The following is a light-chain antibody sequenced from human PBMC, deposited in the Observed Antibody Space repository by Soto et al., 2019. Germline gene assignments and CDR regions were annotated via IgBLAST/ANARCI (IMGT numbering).Light chain of an antibody. V-gene: IGLV2-23*02. CDR1: SSDVGLYNL. Sequence: QSVLTQPASVSGSPGQSITISCTGTSSDVGLYNLVSWYQQLPGKAPKLIIYEVNERPSGISDRFSGSNSGNAASLTISGLEDEDEADYYCCSYVGSSILMFGGGTKVTVL. J-gene: IGLJ3*02. CDR3: CSYVGSSILM. CDR2: EVN.